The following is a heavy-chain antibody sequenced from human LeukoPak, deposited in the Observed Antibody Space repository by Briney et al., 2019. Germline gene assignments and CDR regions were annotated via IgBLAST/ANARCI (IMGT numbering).Heavy chain of an antibody. J-gene: IGHJ6*02. CDR1: GFTFSIYW. CDR2: INHNGNVN. Sequence: PGGSLKLSCAASGFTFSIYWMNWARRPPGKGLEWVASINHNGNVNYYVDSVKGRFTISRDNAKNSLYLQMSNLRAEDTAVYFCARGGGLDVWGQGATVTVSS. CDR3: ARGGGLDV. V-gene: IGHV3-7*03. D-gene: IGHD3-16*01.